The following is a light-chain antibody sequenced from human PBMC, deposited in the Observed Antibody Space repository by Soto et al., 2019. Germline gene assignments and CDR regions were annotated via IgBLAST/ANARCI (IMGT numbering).Light chain of an antibody. CDR2: LDSDGSH. V-gene: IGLV4-69*01. CDR1: SGHNNYA. J-gene: IGLJ2*01. Sequence: QLVLTQSPSASASLGASVKLTCTLSSGHNNYAIAWHQQQPEKGPRYLMKLDSDGSHSKGAGIPDRFSGSSSGTERYLTISSLQSEDEADYYCQTWGTGSVVFGEGTKVTVL. CDR3: QTWGTGSVV.